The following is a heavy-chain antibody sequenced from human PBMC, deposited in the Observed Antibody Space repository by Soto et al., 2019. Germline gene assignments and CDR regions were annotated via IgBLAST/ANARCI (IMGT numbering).Heavy chain of an antibody. CDR2: INPNSGGT. V-gene: IGHV1-2*04. D-gene: IGHD5-18*01. CDR1: GYTFTGYY. J-gene: IGHJ5*02. Sequence: ASVKVSCKASGYTFTGYYMHWVRQAPGQGLEWMGWINPNSGGTNYAQKFQGWVTMTRDTSISTAYMELSRLRSDDTAVYYCARMDVDTAMGLDPWGQGALVTVSS. CDR3: ARMDVDTAMGLDP.